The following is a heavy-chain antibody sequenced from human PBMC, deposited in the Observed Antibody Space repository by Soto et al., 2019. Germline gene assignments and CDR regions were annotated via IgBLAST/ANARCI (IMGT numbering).Heavy chain of an antibody. D-gene: IGHD3-3*01. Sequence: SETLSLTCTVSGGSISSYYWSWIRQPAGKGLEWIGRIYTSGSTNYNPSLKSRVTMSVDTSKNQFSLKLSSVTAADTAVYYCARVGYDFWSGYYTRAFDIWGQGTMVTVSS. CDR3: ARVGYDFWSGYYTRAFDI. CDR1: GGSISSYY. J-gene: IGHJ3*02. CDR2: IYTSGST. V-gene: IGHV4-4*07.